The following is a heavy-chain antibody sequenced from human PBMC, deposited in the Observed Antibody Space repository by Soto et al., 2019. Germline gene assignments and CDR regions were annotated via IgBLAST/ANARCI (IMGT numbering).Heavy chain of an antibody. V-gene: IGHV4-59*01. J-gene: IGHJ6*02. CDR1: GGSISGYY. D-gene: IGHD2-21*02. CDR3: ARDLWGYCGTDCYPLDV. Sequence: QVQLQESGPGLVKPSETLSLTCTVSGGSISGYYWSWIRQPPGKGLEWIGYMYNTGSTVYNPSFTGRVTIPVDTSKNQFSLRLNSVTAADTAVYYCARDLWGYCGTDCYPLDVWGQGTTVTVSS. CDR2: MYNTGST.